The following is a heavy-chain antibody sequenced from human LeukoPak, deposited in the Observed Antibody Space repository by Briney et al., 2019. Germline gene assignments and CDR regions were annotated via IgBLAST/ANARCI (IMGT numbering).Heavy chain of an antibody. V-gene: IGHV1-69*13. D-gene: IGHD2-15*01. J-gene: IGHJ4*02. Sequence: VASVKVSCKASGGTFSSYAISWVRQAPGQGLEWMGGIIPIFGTANYAQKFQGRVTITADESTSTAYMELSSLRSEDTAVYYCARIMGYCSGGSCRYFDYWGQGTLVTVSS. CDR3: ARIMGYCSGGSCRYFDY. CDR1: GGTFSSYA. CDR2: IIPIFGTA.